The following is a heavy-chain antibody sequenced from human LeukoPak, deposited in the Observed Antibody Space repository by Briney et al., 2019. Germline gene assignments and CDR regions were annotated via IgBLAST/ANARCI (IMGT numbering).Heavy chain of an antibody. CDR2: ISGSGGST. Sequence: GGSLRLSCAASGFTFSSYGMSWVRQAPGKGLEWASAISGSGGSTYYADSVKGRFTISRDNSKNTLYLQMNRLRAEDTAVYYCAKDSIFSFDYWGQGTLVTVSS. CDR1: GFTFSSYG. D-gene: IGHD3-9*01. J-gene: IGHJ4*02. CDR3: AKDSIFSFDY. V-gene: IGHV3-23*01.